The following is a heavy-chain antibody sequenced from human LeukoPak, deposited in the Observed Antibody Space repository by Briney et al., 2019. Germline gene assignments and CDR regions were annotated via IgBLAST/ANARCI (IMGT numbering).Heavy chain of an antibody. V-gene: IGHV4-34*01. D-gene: IGHD2-15*01. Sequence: PSETLSLTCAVYGGSFSGYYWSWIRQPPGKGLEWIGEINHSGSTNYNPSLKSRVTISVDTSKNQFALKLSSVTAADTAVYSCARGSVVVAANNWFDPRGQGTLVTVSS. CDR2: INHSGST. CDR1: GGSFSGYY. CDR3: ARGSVVVAANNWFDP. J-gene: IGHJ5*02.